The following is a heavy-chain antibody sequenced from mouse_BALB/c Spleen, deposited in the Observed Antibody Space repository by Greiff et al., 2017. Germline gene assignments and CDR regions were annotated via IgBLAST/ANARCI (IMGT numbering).Heavy chain of an antibody. J-gene: IGHJ3*01. V-gene: IGHV5-12-2*01. CDR3: ARQDYGYVGVGFAY. Sequence: EVMLVESGGGLVQPGGSLKLSCAASGFTFSSYTMSWVRQTPEKRLEWVAYISNGGGSTYYPDTVKGRFTISRDNAKNTLYLQMSSLKSEDTAMYYCARQDYGYVGVGFAYWGQGTLVTVSA. CDR2: ISNGGGST. D-gene: IGHD1-2*01. CDR1: GFTFSSYT.